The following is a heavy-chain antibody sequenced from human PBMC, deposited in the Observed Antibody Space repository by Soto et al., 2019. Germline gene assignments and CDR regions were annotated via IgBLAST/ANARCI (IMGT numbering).Heavy chain of an antibody. CDR1: GYTFSNYG. V-gene: IGHV1-18*01. J-gene: IGHJ6*02. CDR2: ISGYNGNT. D-gene: IGHD5-18*01. CDR3: ARDPGFGFGYSYAFAMDV. Sequence: GASVKVSCKASGYTFSNYGISWVRQGPGQVLEWMGWISGYNGNTHYEEKVQDRIKMTTDTSTSTTYLELRSLRSDDTAVYFCARDPGFGFGYSYAFAMDVWGQGTTVTVSS.